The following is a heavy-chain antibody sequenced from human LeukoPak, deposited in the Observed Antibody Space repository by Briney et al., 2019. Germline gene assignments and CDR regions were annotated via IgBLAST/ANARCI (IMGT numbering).Heavy chain of an antibody. V-gene: IGHV4-59*08. CDR3: ARHYSPIDY. D-gene: IGHD2-15*01. J-gene: IGHJ4*02. Sequence: SETLSLTCTVSGGSISSYYWSWIRQPPGKGLEWIGYIYYSGSTNYNPSLKSRVTISVGTSKNQFSLKVNSVTAADTAVYYCARHYSPIDYWGQGTLVTVSS. CDR2: IYYSGST. CDR1: GGSISSYY.